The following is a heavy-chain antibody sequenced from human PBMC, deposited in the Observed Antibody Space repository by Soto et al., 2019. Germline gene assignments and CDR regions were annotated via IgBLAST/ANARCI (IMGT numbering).Heavy chain of an antibody. CDR2: IYHSGST. V-gene: IGHV4-4*02. CDR1: GGSISGINW. J-gene: IGHJ6*02. D-gene: IGHD3-10*01. CDR3: ARFGGGINV. Sequence: QVQLQESGPGLVKPSGTLSLTCAVSGGSISGINWWYWVRQPPGKGLERIGEIYHSGSTHYNPSLKSRVTMSVDNSKNQFSLNLNSVTAADTAVYYCARFGGGINVWGQGTTVTGSS.